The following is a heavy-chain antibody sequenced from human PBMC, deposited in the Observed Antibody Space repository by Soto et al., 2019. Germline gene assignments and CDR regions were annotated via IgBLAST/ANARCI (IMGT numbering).Heavy chain of an antibody. CDR3: AREVTMVRGVTNGDYYYYGMDV. J-gene: IGHJ6*02. Sequence: LSXSFTLSGGSIIRGVYYWSCIRQHPGRGLEWIGYIYYSGSTYYNPSLKSRVTISVDTSKNQFSLKLSSVTAADTAVYYCAREVTMVRGVTNGDYYYYGMDVWGQGTTVTVSS. CDR1: GGSIIRGVYY. CDR2: IYYSGST. D-gene: IGHD3-10*01. V-gene: IGHV4-31*03.